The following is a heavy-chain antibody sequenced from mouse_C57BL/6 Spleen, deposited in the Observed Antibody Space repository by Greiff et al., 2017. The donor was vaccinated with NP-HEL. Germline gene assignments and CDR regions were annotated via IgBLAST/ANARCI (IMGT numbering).Heavy chain of an antibody. D-gene: IGHD1-1*01. CDR1: GYTFTDYN. J-gene: IGHJ1*03. Sequence: VQLQQSGPELVKPGASVKMSCKASGYTFTDYNMHWVKQSHGKSLEWIGYINPNNGGTSYNQKFKGKATLTVNKSSSTAYMELRSLTSEDSAVYYCAREGYYGSSYVGYFDVWGTGTTVTVSS. CDR3: AREGYYGSSYVGYFDV. CDR2: INPNNGGT. V-gene: IGHV1-22*01.